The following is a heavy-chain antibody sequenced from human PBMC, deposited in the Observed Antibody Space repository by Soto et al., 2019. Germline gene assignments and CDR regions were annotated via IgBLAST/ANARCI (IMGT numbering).Heavy chain of an antibody. CDR1: GFTFSSYA. V-gene: IGHV3-64D*08. Sequence: GGSLRLSCSASGFTFSSYAMHWVRQAPGKGLEYVSAISSNGGSTYYADSVKGRFTISRDNSKNTLYLQMSSLRAEDTAVYYCVKDMAGSRSPEVNDYWGQGTLVTVSS. CDR3: VKDMAGSRSPEVNDY. CDR2: ISSNGGST. J-gene: IGHJ4*02. D-gene: IGHD3-10*01.